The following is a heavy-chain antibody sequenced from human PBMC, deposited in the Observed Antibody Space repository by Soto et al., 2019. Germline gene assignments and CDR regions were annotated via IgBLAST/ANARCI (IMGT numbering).Heavy chain of an antibody. V-gene: IGHV1-18*01. Sequence: ASVKVSCKASGYTFTSYGISWVRQAPGQGLEWMGWISAYNGNTNYAQKLQGRVTMTTDTSTSTAYMELRSLRSDDTAVYYCAREIPYDSSGYYPDYWGQGTLVTVSS. CDR1: GYTFTSYG. D-gene: IGHD3-22*01. CDR2: ISAYNGNT. CDR3: AREIPYDSSGYYPDY. J-gene: IGHJ4*02.